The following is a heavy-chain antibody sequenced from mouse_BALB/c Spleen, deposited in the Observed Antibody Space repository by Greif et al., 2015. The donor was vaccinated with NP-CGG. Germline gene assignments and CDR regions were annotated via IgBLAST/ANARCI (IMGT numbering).Heavy chain of an antibody. J-gene: IGHJ3*01. CDR2: IYPGSGST. CDR3: TKLGGGAY. CDR1: GYTFTSYW. Sequence: LQQSGSELVRPGASVKLSCKASGYTFTSYWMHWVKQRPGQGLEWIGNIYPGSGSTNYDEKFKSKATLTVDTSSSTAYMRLSSLTSEDSAVYYCTKLGGGAYWGQGTLVTVSA. D-gene: IGHD4-1*01. V-gene: IGHV1S22*01.